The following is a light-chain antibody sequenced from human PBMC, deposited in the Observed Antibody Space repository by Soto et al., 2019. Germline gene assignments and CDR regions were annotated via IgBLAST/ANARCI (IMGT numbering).Light chain of an antibody. CDR1: QSVSSK. CDR2: GAS. CDR3: QQFNNWPRT. V-gene: IGKV3-15*01. J-gene: IGKJ1*01. Sequence: EIVMTQSPATLSVSPGERATLSCRASQSVSSKLAWYQQKPGQAPRLLIYGASTRATGIPARFSGSGSGTEFTLTISSLQFEDFAVYYCQQFNNWPRTFGQGTKVEIK.